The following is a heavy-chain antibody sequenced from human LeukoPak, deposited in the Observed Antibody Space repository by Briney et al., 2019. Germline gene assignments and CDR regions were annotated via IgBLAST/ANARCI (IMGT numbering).Heavy chain of an antibody. CDR3: ARDKYQLLLFDY. CDR2: IIPIFGTA. CDR1: GGTFSSYA. Sequence: GASVKVSCKASGGTFSSYAISWVRQAPGQGLEWMGGIIPIFGTANYAQKFQGRVTITTDESTSTAYMELSSLRSEDTAVYYCARDKYQLLLFDYWGQGTLVTVSS. J-gene: IGHJ4*02. V-gene: IGHV1-69*05. D-gene: IGHD2-2*01.